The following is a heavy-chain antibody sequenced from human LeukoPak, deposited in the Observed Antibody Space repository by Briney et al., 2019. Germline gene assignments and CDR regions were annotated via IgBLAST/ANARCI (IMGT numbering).Heavy chain of an antibody. CDR2: INHSGST. V-gene: IGHV4-38-2*02. Sequence: PSETLSLTCAVSGYSISSGYYWGWIRQPPGKGLEWIGEINHSGSTNYNPSLKSRVTISVDTSTNQFSLKLSSVTAADTAVYYCARETSGSSIDYWGQGTLVTVSS. J-gene: IGHJ4*02. CDR1: GYSISSGYY. D-gene: IGHD1-26*01. CDR3: ARETSGSSIDY.